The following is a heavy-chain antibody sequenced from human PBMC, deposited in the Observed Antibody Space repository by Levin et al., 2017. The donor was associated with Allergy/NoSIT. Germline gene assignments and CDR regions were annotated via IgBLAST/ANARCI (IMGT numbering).Heavy chain of an antibody. CDR1: GFTFDDYA. J-gene: IGHJ3*02. V-gene: IGHV3-9*01. CDR3: ARDNIGLPDAFDI. Sequence: LPCAASGFTFDDYAMHWVRQAPGKGLEWVSGISWNSGSIGYADSVKGRFTISRDNAKNSLYLQMNSLRTEDTALYYCARDNIGLPDAFDIWGQGTMVIVSS. CDR2: ISWNSGSI. D-gene: IGHD3-10*01.